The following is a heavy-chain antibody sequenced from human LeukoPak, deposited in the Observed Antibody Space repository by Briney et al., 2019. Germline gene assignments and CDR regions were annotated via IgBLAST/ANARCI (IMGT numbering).Heavy chain of an antibody. CDR3: ARQGITIFGVVMTPNWFDP. Sequence: ASVKVSCKASGYTFTSYGISWVRQAPGQGLEWMGWISAYNGNTNYAQKLQGRVTITTDESTSTAYMELSSLRSEDTAVYYCARQGITIFGVVMTPNWFDPWGQGTLVTVSS. J-gene: IGHJ5*02. CDR2: ISAYNGNT. CDR1: GYTFTSYG. V-gene: IGHV1-18*01. D-gene: IGHD3-3*01.